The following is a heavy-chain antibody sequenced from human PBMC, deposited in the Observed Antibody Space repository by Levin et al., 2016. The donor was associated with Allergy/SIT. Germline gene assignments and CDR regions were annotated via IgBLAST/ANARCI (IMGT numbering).Heavy chain of an antibody. CDR2: ISGSGGST. D-gene: IGHD3-3*01. CDR1: GFTFSSYA. V-gene: IGHV3-23*01. J-gene: IGHJ5*02. Sequence: GESLKISCAASGFTFSSYAMSWVRQAPGKGLEWVSAISGSGGSTYYADSVKGRFTISRDNSKNTLYLQMNSLRAEDTAVYYCAKDSPYDFWSGYFYNWFDPWGQGTLVTVSS. CDR3: AKDSPYDFWSGYFYNWFDP.